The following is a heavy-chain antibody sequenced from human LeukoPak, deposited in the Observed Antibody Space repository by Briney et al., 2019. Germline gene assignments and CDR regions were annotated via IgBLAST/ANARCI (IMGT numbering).Heavy chain of an antibody. CDR3: ARVAYDFWSGYYSLHYFDY. Sequence: GGSLRLSCAASGFTFSDYYMSWIRQAPGKGLEWVSYISSSGSTIYYADSVKGRFTISRDNAKNSLYLQMNSLRAEDTAVYYCARVAYDFWSGYYSLHYFDYWGQGTLVTVSS. CDR1: GFTFSDYY. J-gene: IGHJ4*02. V-gene: IGHV3-11*04. D-gene: IGHD3-3*01. CDR2: ISSSGSTI.